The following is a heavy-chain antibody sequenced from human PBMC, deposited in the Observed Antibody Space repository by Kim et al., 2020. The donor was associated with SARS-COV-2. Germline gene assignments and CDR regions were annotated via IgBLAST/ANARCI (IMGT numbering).Heavy chain of an antibody. CDR3: ARPKGYYFDSSDWFDP. J-gene: IGHJ5*02. D-gene: IGHD3-22*01. Sequence: SETLSLTCTVSGGSISSSSYYWGWIRQPPGQGREWIGSIYYSGSTYYNPSLKSRVTISVDTSKNHFSLKLSSVTAADTAVYYCARPKGYYFDSSDWFDPWGQGTLVTVSS. V-gene: IGHV4-39*01. CDR1: GGSISSSSYY. CDR2: IYYSGST.